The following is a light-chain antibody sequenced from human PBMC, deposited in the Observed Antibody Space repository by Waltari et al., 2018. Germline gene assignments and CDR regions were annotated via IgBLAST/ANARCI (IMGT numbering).Light chain of an antibody. J-gene: IGLJ1*01. CDR1: NSDIVAYKF. Sequence: QSALTQTASVSGSRGQSVTISCTGTNSDIVAYKFVSWYQQHPNKAPRLIICEVNKRPSGFSTRFSGSRSGNAASLTISDLQSEDEAHYYCSSYTTSSTVVFGTGTKVT. CDR3: SSYTTSSTVV. CDR2: EVN. V-gene: IGLV2-14*01.